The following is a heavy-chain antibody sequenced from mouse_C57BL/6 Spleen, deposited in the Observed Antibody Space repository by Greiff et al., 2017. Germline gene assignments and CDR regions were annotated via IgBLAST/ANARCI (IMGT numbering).Heavy chain of an antibody. CDR1: GYTFTRYW. Sequence: VQLQESGAELVRPGSSVKLSCKASGYTFTRYWMDWVKQRPGHGLEWIGNIYPSDSETHYNQKFKDKATLTVDKSSSTAYMQLSSLISEDSAVYYCARSGYDSAMDYWGQGTSVTVSS. D-gene: IGHD2-2*01. CDR3: ARSGYDSAMDY. V-gene: IGHV1-61*01. CDR2: IYPSDSET. J-gene: IGHJ4*01.